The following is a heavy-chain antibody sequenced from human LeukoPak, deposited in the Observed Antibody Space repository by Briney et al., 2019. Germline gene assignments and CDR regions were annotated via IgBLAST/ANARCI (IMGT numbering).Heavy chain of an antibody. Sequence: GGSLRLSCAPSGFTFSSYNMNWVRQTPGKGLEWVSSISSSSSFIYYADSVKGRFTISRDNAKNSLYLQMNSLRAEDTAVYYCARDRDGVGPAALFDYWGQGTLVTVSS. CDR1: GFTFSSYN. J-gene: IGHJ4*02. V-gene: IGHV3-21*01. CDR3: ARDRDGVGPAALFDY. D-gene: IGHD2-2*01. CDR2: ISSSSSFI.